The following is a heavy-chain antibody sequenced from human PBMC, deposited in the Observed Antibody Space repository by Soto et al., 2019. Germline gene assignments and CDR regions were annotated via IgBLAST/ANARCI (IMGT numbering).Heavy chain of an antibody. CDR1: GYTFTGYY. J-gene: IGHJ6*02. V-gene: IGHV1-2*02. CDR2: INPNSGGT. D-gene: IGHD6-19*01. Sequence: ASVQVSCKASGYTFTGYYMHWVQQAPGQGLEWMGWINPNSGGTNYAQKFQGRVTMTRDTSISTAYMELSRLRSDDTAVYYCARDTEQWLLPDLYYYGMDVWGQGTTVTVSS. CDR3: ARDTEQWLLPDLYYYGMDV.